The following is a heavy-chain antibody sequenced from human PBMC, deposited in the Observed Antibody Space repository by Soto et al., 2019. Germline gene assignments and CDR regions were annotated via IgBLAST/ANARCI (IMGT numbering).Heavy chain of an antibody. J-gene: IGHJ6*02. D-gene: IGHD2-15*01. CDR3: AREMVAPSDYYYGTDV. CDR1: GFTFSSYA. Sequence: QVQLVESGGDVVQPGRSLRLSCAASGFTFSSYAMHWVRQAPGKGLDWVAIISYDGTNKYYADSVTGRFTISRDNSKNTLYLQVDSLRAEDTAVYYCAREMVAPSDYYYGTDVWGQGTTVTVSS. V-gene: IGHV3-30-3*01. CDR2: ISYDGTNK.